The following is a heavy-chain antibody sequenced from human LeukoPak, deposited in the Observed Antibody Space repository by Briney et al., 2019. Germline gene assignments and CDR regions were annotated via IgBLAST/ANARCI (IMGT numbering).Heavy chain of an antibody. J-gene: IGHJ4*02. CDR1: GYTFTSYD. CDR3: ARGTRKWIQLWGGAAGHFDY. V-gene: IGHV1-8*01. Sequence: ASVKVSCKASGYTFTSYDINWVRQATGQGLEWMGWMNPNSGNTGYAQKFQGRVTMTRNTSISTAYMELSSLRSEDTAVYYCARGTRKWIQLWGGAAGHFDYWGQGTLDTVSS. CDR2: MNPNSGNT. D-gene: IGHD5-18*01.